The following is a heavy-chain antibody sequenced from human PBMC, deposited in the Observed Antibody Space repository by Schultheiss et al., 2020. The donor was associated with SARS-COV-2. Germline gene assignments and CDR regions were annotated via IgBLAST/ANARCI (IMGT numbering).Heavy chain of an antibody. J-gene: IGHJ3*02. Sequence: GGSLRLSCAASGFTFDDYAMHWVRQAPGKGLEWVSAISGSGGSTYYADSVKGRFTISRDNSKNTLYLQMNSLRAEDTAVYYCADPYSGYDFYAFDIWGQGTMVTVSS. CDR1: GFTFDDYA. V-gene: IGHV3-23*01. CDR3: ADPYSGYDFYAFDI. CDR2: ISGSGGST. D-gene: IGHD5-12*01.